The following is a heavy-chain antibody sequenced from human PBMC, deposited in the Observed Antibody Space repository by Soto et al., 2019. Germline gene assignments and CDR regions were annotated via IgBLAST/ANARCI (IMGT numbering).Heavy chain of an antibody. CDR3: ARESFSASPNFFDY. D-gene: IGHD1-26*01. Sequence: EVQLVESGGGLVQPGGSLRLSCAASGFAFSNYEMNWVRQAPGKGLERVSYISLSGSTIYYADSVKGRFTISRDDAKDSLYLEMDSLRADDTAVYYCARESFSASPNFFDYWGQGTLVTVSS. J-gene: IGHJ4*02. CDR2: ISLSGSTI. V-gene: IGHV3-48*03. CDR1: GFAFSNYE.